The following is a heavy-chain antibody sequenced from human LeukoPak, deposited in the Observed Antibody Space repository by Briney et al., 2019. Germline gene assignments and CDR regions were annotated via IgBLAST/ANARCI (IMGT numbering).Heavy chain of an antibody. Sequence: SETLSLTCPVSGRSISSGSYYWSWIRQPAGKGLEWIGRIYTSGSTNYNPTLKSRVTISVDTSKNQFSLKLSSVTAADTAVYYCARGLWFGELLSAFDYWGQGTLVTVSS. CDR1: GRSISSGSYY. V-gene: IGHV4-61*02. J-gene: IGHJ4*02. CDR2: IYTSGST. D-gene: IGHD3-10*01. CDR3: ARGLWFGELLSAFDY.